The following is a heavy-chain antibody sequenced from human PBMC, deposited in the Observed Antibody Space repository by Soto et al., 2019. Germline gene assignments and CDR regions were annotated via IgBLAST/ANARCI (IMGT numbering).Heavy chain of an antibody. Sequence: GGSLRLSCAASGFSFSSYAMHWVRQAPGKGLEWVAVISYDGSNKYYADSVKGRFTISRDNSKNTLYLQMNSLRAEDTAVYYCAKGSEEKSDWGQGTLVTVSS. CDR2: ISYDGSNK. CDR3: AKGSEEKSD. J-gene: IGHJ4*02. CDR1: GFSFSSYA. V-gene: IGHV3-30*18.